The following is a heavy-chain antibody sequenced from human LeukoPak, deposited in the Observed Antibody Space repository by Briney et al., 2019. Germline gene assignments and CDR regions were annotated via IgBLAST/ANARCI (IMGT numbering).Heavy chain of an antibody. J-gene: IGHJ3*02. Sequence: GGSLRLSCAASGFTFSSYMMTWVRQAPGKGLEWVANIKPDGGEKFYVDSVKGRFTVSRDNAKNSLYLQMNSLRAEDTAVYYCARDRHGDSPGGDVLHIWGQGTMVTVSS. CDR1: GFTFSSYM. D-gene: IGHD4-17*01. CDR3: ARDRHGDSPGGDVLHI. CDR2: IKPDGGEK. V-gene: IGHV3-7*01.